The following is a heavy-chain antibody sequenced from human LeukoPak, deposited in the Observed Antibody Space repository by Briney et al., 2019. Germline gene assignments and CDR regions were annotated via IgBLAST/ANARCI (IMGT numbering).Heavy chain of an antibody. CDR3: ARGFDILTGSRAFEY. CDR1: GFTFSSYT. Sequence: PGGSLRLSCAASGFTFSSYTMNWVRQAPGKGLEWVSSISSSSSYIYYADSVKGRFTISRDNAKNSLYLQMNSLRAEDTAVYYCARGFDILTGSRAFEYWGQGTLVTVSS. J-gene: IGHJ4*02. CDR2: ISSSSSYI. D-gene: IGHD3-9*01. V-gene: IGHV3-21*06.